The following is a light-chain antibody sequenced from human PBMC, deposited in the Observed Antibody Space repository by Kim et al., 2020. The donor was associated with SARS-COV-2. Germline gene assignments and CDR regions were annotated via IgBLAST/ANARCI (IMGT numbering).Light chain of an antibody. J-gene: IGLJ1*01. Sequence: ALGQTARITCAGDNMGSKNVHWYQQKPGQAPVVVIYRDNDRPSGIPERFSGSNSGNTATLTISRAQAGDEADYYCQVWDGTTYVFGTGTKVTVL. V-gene: IGLV3-9*01. CDR3: QVWDGTTYV. CDR1: NMGSKN. CDR2: RDN.